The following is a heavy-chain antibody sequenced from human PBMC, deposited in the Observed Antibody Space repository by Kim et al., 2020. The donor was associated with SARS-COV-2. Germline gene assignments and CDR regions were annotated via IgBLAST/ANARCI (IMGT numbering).Heavy chain of an antibody. CDR1: GFTFSSYA. V-gene: IGHV3-30*04. CDR2: ISYDGSNK. Sequence: GESLRLSCAASGFTFSSYAMHWVRQAPGKGLEWVAVISYDGSNKYYADSVKGRFTISRDNSKNTLYLQMNSLRAEDTAVYYCARDLAAAPPDQPHWGQGTLVTVSS. CDR3: ARDLAAAPPDQPH. J-gene: IGHJ4*02. D-gene: IGHD6-13*01.